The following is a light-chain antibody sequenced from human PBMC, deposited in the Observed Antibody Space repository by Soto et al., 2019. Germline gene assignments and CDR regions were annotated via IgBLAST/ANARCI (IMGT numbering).Light chain of an antibody. CDR3: QQYASPLYT. CDR2: DAS. J-gene: IGKJ2*01. Sequence: DIQMTQPSSLSASLGDRVTITCQASQDIANNLNWYQQKPGKAPKLLIYDASNLETGAPSRFSGSGSGTDFTFTISSLQADDIATYYCQQYASPLYTFGQGTKVEIK. CDR1: QDIANN. V-gene: IGKV1-33*01.